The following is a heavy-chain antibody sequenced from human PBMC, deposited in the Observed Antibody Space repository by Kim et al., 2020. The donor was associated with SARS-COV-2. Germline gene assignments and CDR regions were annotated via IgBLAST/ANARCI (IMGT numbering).Heavy chain of an antibody. Sequence: GGSLRLSCAASGFTFSNAWMSWVRQAPGKGLEWVGRIKSKTDGGTTDYAAPVKGRFTISRDDSKNTLYLQMNSLKTEDTAVYYCTTEYIVGATLPHYWGQGTLVTVSS. J-gene: IGHJ4*02. CDR2: IKSKTDGGTT. CDR1: GFTFSNAW. D-gene: IGHD1-26*01. CDR3: TTEYIVGATLPHY. V-gene: IGHV3-15*01.